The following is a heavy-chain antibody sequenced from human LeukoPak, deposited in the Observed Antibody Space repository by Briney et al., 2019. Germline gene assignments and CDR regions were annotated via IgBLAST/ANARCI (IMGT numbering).Heavy chain of an antibody. V-gene: IGHV3-21*01. CDR2: ISSSSSYI. J-gene: IGHJ4*02. CDR3: ARGYGDLGY. Sequence: XXRLSCAASGFTFSSYTMNWVRQAPGKGLEWVSSISSSSSYIYYADSVKGRFTISRDNAKNSLYLQMNSLRAEGTAVYYCARGYGDLGYWGQGTLVTASS. CDR1: GFTFSSYT. D-gene: IGHD4-17*01.